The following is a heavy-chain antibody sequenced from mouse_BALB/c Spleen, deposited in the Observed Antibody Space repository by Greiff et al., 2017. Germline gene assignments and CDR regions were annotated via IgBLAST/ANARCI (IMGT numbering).Heavy chain of an antibody. V-gene: IGHV1-80*01. CDR3: ARRGTTADYYAMDY. CDR2: IYPGDGDT. D-gene: IGHD1-2*01. Sequence: QVQLQQSGAELVRPGSSVKISCKASGYAFSSYWMNWVKQRPGQGLEWIGQIYPGDGDTNYNGKFKGKATLTADKSSSTAYMQLSSLTSEDSAVYFCARRGTTADYYAMDYWGQGTSVTVSS. CDR1: GYAFSSYW. J-gene: IGHJ4*01.